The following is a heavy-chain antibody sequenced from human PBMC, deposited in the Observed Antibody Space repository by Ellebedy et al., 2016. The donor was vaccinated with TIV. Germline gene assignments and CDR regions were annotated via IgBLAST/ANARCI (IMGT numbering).Heavy chain of an antibody. CDR2: ISYDGSNK. Sequence: GESLKISCAASGFTFTTYAMHWVRQAPGKGLEWVAGISYDGSNKYYADSVKGRFPISRDNSKNTLYLQMNSLRAEDTAVYYCARDHVGDGYNRAFDIWGQGTMVTVSS. J-gene: IGHJ3*02. V-gene: IGHV3-30*17. CDR3: ARDHVGDGYNRAFDI. CDR1: GFTFTTYA. D-gene: IGHD5-24*01.